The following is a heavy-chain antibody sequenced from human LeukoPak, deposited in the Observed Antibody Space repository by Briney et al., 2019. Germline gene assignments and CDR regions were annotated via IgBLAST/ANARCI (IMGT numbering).Heavy chain of an antibody. V-gene: IGHV3-33*01. D-gene: IGHD3-10*01. CDR2: IWYDGSNK. CDR3: ARGQPGSVAFDI. Sequence: GGSLRLSCAASGFTFSSYGMHWVRQAPGKGLEWVAVIWYDGSNKYYADSVKGQFTISRDNSKNTLYLQMNSLRAEDTAVYYCARGQPGSVAFDIWGQGTMVTVSS. CDR1: GFTFSSYG. J-gene: IGHJ3*02.